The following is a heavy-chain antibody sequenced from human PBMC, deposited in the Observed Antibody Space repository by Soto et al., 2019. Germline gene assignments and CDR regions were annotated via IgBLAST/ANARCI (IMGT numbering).Heavy chain of an antibody. CDR3: AREPATHCGGDCYPDASYYYYGMDV. D-gene: IGHD2-21*02. CDR1: GFTFSSYA. Sequence: GGSLRLSCAASGFTFSSYAMHWVRQAPGKGLEWVAVISYDGSNKYYADSVKGRFTISRDNSKNTLYLQMNSLRAEDTAVYYCAREPATHCGGDCYPDASYYYYGMDVWGQGTTVTVSS. CDR2: ISYDGSNK. V-gene: IGHV3-30-3*01. J-gene: IGHJ6*02.